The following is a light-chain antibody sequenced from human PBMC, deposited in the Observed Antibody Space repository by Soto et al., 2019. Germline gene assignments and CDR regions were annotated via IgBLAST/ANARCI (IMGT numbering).Light chain of an antibody. CDR1: KSVSRY. V-gene: IGKV3-11*01. Sequence: EIVLTHSPAPLFLSPGERAPLPCGAIKSVSRYLAWYQQKPGQAPRLLIYDASNRATGIPDRFSGSGSGTDFTLTISRLEPEDFAVYYCQQRSSSPLTFGEGTKLEIK. J-gene: IGKJ2*01. CDR3: QQRSSSPLT. CDR2: DAS.